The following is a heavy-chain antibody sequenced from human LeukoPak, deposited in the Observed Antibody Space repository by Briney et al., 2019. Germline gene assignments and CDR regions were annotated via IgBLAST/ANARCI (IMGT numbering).Heavy chain of an antibody. J-gene: IGHJ4*02. Sequence: PGGSLRLSCAASGFTFDDYGMSWVRQAPGKGLEWVSGINWNGGSTGYADSVEGRFTISRDNAKNSLYLQMNSLRAEDTALYYCARDRPYGSGSFIYYFDYWGQGALVTVSS. CDR2: INWNGGST. V-gene: IGHV3-20*04. CDR3: ARDRPYGSGSFIYYFDY. CDR1: GFTFDDYG. D-gene: IGHD3-10*01.